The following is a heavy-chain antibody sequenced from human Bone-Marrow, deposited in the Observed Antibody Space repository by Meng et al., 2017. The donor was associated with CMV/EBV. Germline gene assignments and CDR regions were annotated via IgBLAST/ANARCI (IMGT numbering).Heavy chain of an antibody. V-gene: IGHV3-7*03. Sequence: GGSLRLSCAASGFTFSDYYMSWIRQAPGRGLEWVANINQDETEKYYVDSVKGRFTISRDNAKNSLYLQMNSLRAEDTAVYYCAKASSGYYRAEFDYWGQGTLVTVSS. CDR1: GFTFSDYY. J-gene: IGHJ4*02. CDR3: AKASSGYYRAEFDY. CDR2: INQDETEK. D-gene: IGHD3-22*01.